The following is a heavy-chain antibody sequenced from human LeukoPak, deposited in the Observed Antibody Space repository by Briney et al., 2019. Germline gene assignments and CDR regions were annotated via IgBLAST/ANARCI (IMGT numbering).Heavy chain of an antibody. J-gene: IGHJ5*02. Sequence: GGSLRLSCAASGFTFSSYGMHWVRQAPGKGLEWVAVISSDGSKKYHADSVQGRFTISRVNYKNTLYLQVNSLRAEDTAVYYCAKDGIAHYDFWSGFPTVGNWFDPWGQGTLVTVSS. CDR1: GFTFSSYG. CDR3: AKDGIAHYDFWSGFPTVGNWFDP. D-gene: IGHD3-3*01. CDR2: ISSDGSKK. V-gene: IGHV3-30*18.